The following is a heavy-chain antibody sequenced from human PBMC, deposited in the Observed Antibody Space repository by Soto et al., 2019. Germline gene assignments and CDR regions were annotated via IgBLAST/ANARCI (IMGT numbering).Heavy chain of an antibody. V-gene: IGHV3-48*01. CDR3: ARADSGYAHGYYSYGMDV. J-gene: IGHJ6*02. CDR2: ISSSSSTI. Sequence: EVQLVEAGGGLVQPGGSLRLSCAASGFTFSSYSMNWVRQAPGKGLEWVSYISSSSSTIYYADSVKGRFTISRDNAKNSLYRQMNSLRADDTAVYYCARADSGYAHGYYSYGMDVWGQGTTVTVSS. D-gene: IGHD5-12*01. CDR1: GFTFSSYS.